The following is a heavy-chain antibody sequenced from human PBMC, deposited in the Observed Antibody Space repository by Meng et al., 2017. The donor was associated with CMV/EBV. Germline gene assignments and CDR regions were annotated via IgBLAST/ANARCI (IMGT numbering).Heavy chain of an antibody. V-gene: IGHV1-46*01. D-gene: IGHD6-19*01. CDR3: ARVSGWYTGGYYYYYGMDV. CDR1: GYTFTSYY. Sequence: ASVKVSCKASGYTFTSYYMHWVRQAPGQGLEWMGIINPSGGSTSYEQKFQGRVTMTRDTSTSTVYMDLSSLRSEDTAVYYCARVSGWYTGGYYYYYGMDVWGQGTTVTVSS. CDR2: INPSGGST. J-gene: IGHJ6*02.